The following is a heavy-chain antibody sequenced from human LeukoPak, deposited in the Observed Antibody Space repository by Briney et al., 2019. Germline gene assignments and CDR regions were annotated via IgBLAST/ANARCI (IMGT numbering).Heavy chain of an antibody. CDR3: ARETSHCGGDCYDY. CDR2: INTGSSSI. CDR1: GFSLSDYE. Sequence: GGSLRLSCTASGFSLSDYEINWVRQAPGKGLEWGSYINTGSSSIYYADSLKGRFTISRDDAKNSVYLQLNSLRAEVTALYYCARETSHCGGDCYDYWGQGTLVTVSS. V-gene: IGHV3-48*03. J-gene: IGHJ4*02. D-gene: IGHD2-21*01.